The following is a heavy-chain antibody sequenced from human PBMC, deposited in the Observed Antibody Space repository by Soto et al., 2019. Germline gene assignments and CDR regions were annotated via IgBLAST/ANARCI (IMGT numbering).Heavy chain of an antibody. Sequence: GGSLRLSCAASGFXFSSYAMSWVRQAPGKGLEWVSAISGSGGSTYYADSVKGRFTISRDNSKNTLYLQMNSLRAEDTAVYYCAKAGFDGDYYYYYYMDVWGKGTTVTVSS. J-gene: IGHJ6*03. D-gene: IGHD4-17*01. CDR2: ISGSGGST. CDR3: AKAGFDGDYYYYYYMDV. CDR1: GFXFSSYA. V-gene: IGHV3-23*01.